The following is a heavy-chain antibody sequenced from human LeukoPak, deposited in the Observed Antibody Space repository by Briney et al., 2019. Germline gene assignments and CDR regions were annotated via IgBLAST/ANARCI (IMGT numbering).Heavy chain of an antibody. CDR3: ARHAFELGYGTGRFDY. J-gene: IGHJ4*02. Sequence: SETLSLTCAVYGGSFSGYYWSWIRQPPGKGLEWIGEINHSGSTNYNPSLKSRVTISVDTSKNQFSLKLSSVTAADTAVYYCARHAFELGYGTGRFDYWGQGTLATVSS. CDR2: INHSGST. V-gene: IGHV4-34*01. D-gene: IGHD3-16*01. CDR1: GGSFSGYY.